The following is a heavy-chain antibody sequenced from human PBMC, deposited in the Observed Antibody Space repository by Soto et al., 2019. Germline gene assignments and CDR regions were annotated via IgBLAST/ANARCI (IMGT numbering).Heavy chain of an antibody. J-gene: IGHJ5*02. D-gene: IGHD3-22*01. CDR1: GFTFSSYS. Sequence: GSLRLSCAASGFTFSSYSMNWVRQAPGKGLEWVSSISSSSSYIYYADSVKGRFTISRDNAKNSLYLQMNSLRAEDTAVYYCAREAYYYDSSGYSDLFDPWGQGTLVTV. CDR2: ISSSSSYI. CDR3: AREAYYYDSSGYSDLFDP. V-gene: IGHV3-21*01.